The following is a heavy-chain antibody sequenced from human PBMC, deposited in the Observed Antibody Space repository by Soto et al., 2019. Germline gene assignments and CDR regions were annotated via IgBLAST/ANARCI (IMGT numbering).Heavy chain of an antibody. CDR3: AKTKGAPSWYFYYGMDV. D-gene: IGHD2-2*01. Sequence: QPGGSLRLSCAASGFTFSSYAMSWVRQAPGKGPEWVSAISGSGGSTYYADSVKGRFTISRDNSKNTLYLQMNSLRAEDTAVYYCAKTKGAPSWYFYYGMDVWGQGTTVTVSS. CDR1: GFTFSSYA. J-gene: IGHJ6*02. V-gene: IGHV3-23*01. CDR2: ISGSGGST.